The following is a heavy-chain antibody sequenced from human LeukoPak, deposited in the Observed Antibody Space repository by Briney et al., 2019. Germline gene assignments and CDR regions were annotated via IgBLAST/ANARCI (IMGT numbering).Heavy chain of an antibody. CDR3: ARSTLIYDISGSDAFDI. CDR2: ISAYNGNT. CDR1: GYTFTSYG. D-gene: IGHD3-22*01. J-gene: IGHJ3*02. V-gene: IGHV1-18*01. Sequence: GASVTVSCKASGYTFTSYGISWVRQAPGQGLEWMGWISAYNGNTNYAQKLQGRVTMTTDTSTSTAYMELRSLRSDDTAVYYCARSTLIYDISGSDAFDIWGQGTMVTVSS.